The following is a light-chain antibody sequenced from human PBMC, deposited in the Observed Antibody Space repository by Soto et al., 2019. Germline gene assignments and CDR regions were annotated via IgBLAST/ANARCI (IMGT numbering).Light chain of an antibody. V-gene: IGKV3-15*01. Sequence: EILLTQSPATLSLSPGEPVTLTCRARQGVGSNLAWYQQTPGKAPRVVIYDASTRATVIPARFSGSGSGTEFTLTISSLQSEDFAVYYCQQYDSWPLTFGGGTKVDIK. J-gene: IGKJ4*01. CDR1: QGVGSN. CDR2: DAS. CDR3: QQYDSWPLT.